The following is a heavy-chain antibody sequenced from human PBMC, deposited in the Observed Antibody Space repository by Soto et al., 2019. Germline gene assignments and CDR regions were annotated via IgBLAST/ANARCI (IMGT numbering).Heavy chain of an antibody. J-gene: IGHJ4*02. CDR3: AREVSGYKRRSFDS. CDR1: GYTFTGFT. Sequence: ASVKVSCKASGYTFTGFTLHWLRQAPGQGLEWMGWINAGNGNTEYSQDFQGKVSITSDTSASTVYMELSSLRSTDTAAYFCAREVSGYKRRSFDSWGQGTLVTVSS. V-gene: IGHV1-3*01. CDR2: INAGNGNT. D-gene: IGHD3-22*01.